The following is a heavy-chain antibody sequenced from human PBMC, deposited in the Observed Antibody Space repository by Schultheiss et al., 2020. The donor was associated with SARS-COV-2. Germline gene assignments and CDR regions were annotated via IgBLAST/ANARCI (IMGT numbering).Heavy chain of an antibody. D-gene: IGHD1-14*01. V-gene: IGHV4-61*05. CDR2: IYYSGST. J-gene: IGHJ5*02. Sequence: SQTLSLTCTVSGGSISSSSYSWGWIRQLPGKGLEWIGYIYYSGSTNYNPSLKSRVTISIDTSRNQFSLKLSSVTDADTAVYSCARSTSNRYHGGWFDPWGQGTLVTVSS. CDR1: GGSISSSSYS. CDR3: ARSTSNRYHGGWFDP.